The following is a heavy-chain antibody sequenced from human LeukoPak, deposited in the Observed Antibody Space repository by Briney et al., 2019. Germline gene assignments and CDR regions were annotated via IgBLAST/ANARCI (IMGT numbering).Heavy chain of an antibody. CDR1: GFTVSANY. Sequence: QAGGSLRLSCAASGFTVSANYMSWVRQAPAKGLEWVSVIYMNGVTYHADSVKGRFTISRDDSRNTVYLQMNSLRADDTAVYYCAKGGRWLLGSLYFDYWGQGALVTVS. V-gene: IGHV3-53*05. D-gene: IGHD5-12*01. J-gene: IGHJ4*02. CDR2: IYMNGVT. CDR3: AKGGRWLLGSLYFDY.